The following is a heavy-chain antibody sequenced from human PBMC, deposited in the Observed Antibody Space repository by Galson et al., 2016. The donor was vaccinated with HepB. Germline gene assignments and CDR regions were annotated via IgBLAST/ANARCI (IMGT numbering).Heavy chain of an antibody. CDR2: ISGSGNNT. J-gene: IGHJ6*02. V-gene: IGHV3-23*01. CDR1: GFTFSIYA. CDR3: AKCFDDGWVMNV. Sequence: SLRLSCAASGFTFSIYAMTWVRQAPGKGLEWVSSISGSGNNTYHADSVKGRFTISRDNSKDTVFLQMNSLKADDTAVYYCAKCFDDGWVMNVWGQGTTVTVSS. D-gene: IGHD3-9*01.